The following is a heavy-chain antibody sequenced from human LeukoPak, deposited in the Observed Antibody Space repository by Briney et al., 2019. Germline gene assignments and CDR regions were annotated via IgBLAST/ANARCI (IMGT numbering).Heavy chain of an antibody. CDR3: AKDPTPRTAAIW. D-gene: IGHD6-25*01. CDR1: GFTFSSYA. V-gene: IGHV3-23*01. CDR2: ISNSGGST. Sequence: GSLRLSCAASGFTFSSYAMTWVRQAPGKGLEWVSTISNSGGSTYYADSVKGRFTISRDNSKNTLYLQMNSLRAEDTAVYYCAKDPTPRTAAIWGGQGTLVTVSS. J-gene: IGHJ4*02.